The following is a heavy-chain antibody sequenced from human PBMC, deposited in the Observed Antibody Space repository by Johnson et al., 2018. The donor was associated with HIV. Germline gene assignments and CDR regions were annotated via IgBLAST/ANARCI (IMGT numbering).Heavy chain of an antibody. Sequence: EVQLVESGGGLVQPGGSLRLSCAASGFTFSSYWMHWVRQAPGKGLEWVSVIYSGGSTYYADSVKGRFTISRDNSKNTLYLQMNSLRAEDTAVYYCAKDFGYPRPRDAFDIWGQGTMVTVSS. V-gene: IGHV3-66*01. D-gene: IGHD5-12*01. J-gene: IGHJ3*02. CDR1: GFTFSSYW. CDR2: IYSGGST. CDR3: AKDFGYPRPRDAFDI.